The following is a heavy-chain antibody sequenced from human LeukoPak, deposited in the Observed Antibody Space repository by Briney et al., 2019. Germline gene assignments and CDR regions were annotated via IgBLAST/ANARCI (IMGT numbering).Heavy chain of an antibody. CDR2: IDWDDDR. D-gene: IGHD4-11*01. CDR1: GFSLSTSGVR. J-gene: IGHJ4*02. CDR3: ALVSTSLYFDY. V-gene: IGHV2-70*04. Sequence: SGPTLVNPTQTLTLTCTFSGFSLSTSGVRVSWIRQPPGKALEWLARIDWDDDRFYSTSLKTRLTISKDTSKNQVVLTMTNMDPVDTATYYCALVSTSLYFDYWGQGTLVTVSS.